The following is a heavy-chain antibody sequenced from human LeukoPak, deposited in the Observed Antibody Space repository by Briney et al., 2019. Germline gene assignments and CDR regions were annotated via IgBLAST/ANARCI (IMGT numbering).Heavy chain of an antibody. CDR1: GSAFSTYW. J-gene: IGHJ4*02. D-gene: IGHD3-3*01. CDR2: INQDGSVK. V-gene: IGHV3-7*01. CDR3: TRDFVF. Sequence: GGSLRLSCAASGSAFSTYWMDWVRQAPGKGLEWVGNINQDGSVKHYVDSVRGRFTISGDIARNSVYLQMNALRVEDTAVYYCTRDFVFWGQGTLVTASS.